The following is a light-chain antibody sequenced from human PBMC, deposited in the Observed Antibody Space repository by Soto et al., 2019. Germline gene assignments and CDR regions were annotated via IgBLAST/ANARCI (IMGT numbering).Light chain of an antibody. CDR3: QQRTDRPPWT. CDR1: QSVSSSY. J-gene: IGKJ1*01. V-gene: IGKV3D-20*02. CDR2: DAS. Sequence: EIVLTQSPVTLSFSPGERATLSCRASQSVSSSYLAWYQQKPGQAPRLLIFDASQRATGIPARFRGSGSGTDFTLSISSLEPEDFAVYYCQQRTDRPPWTFGQGTKVDIK.